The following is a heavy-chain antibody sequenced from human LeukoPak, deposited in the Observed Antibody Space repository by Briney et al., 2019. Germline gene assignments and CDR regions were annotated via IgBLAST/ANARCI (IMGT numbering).Heavy chain of an antibody. D-gene: IGHD6-19*01. CDR3: ASSGWYDIVPGY. Sequence: SSETLSLTCTVSGGSISSYYWSWIRQPPGKGLEWIAYISYSGSTNYNPSLKSRVTISVDTSKNQFSLKLSSVTAADTAVYYCASSGWYDIVPGYWGQGTPVTVSS. J-gene: IGHJ4*02. V-gene: IGHV4-59*08. CDR1: GGSISSYY. CDR2: ISYSGST.